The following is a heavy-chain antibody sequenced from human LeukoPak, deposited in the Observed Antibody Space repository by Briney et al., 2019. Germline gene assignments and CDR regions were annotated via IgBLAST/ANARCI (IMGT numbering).Heavy chain of an antibody. Sequence: GGSLRLSCAASGFTFSNYWMHWVRHAPGKGLVWVSRINSDGSSTSYADSVKGRFTISRDNAKNTLYMQMNSLRAEDTAVYYCARGDSGANDYWGQGTLVTVSS. V-gene: IGHV3-74*01. J-gene: IGHJ4*02. D-gene: IGHD4/OR15-4a*01. CDR1: GFTFSNYW. CDR2: INSDGSST. CDR3: ARGDSGANDY.